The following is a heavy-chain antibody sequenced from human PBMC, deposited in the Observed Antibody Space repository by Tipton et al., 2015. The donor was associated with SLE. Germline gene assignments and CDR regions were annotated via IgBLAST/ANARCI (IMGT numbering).Heavy chain of an antibody. D-gene: IGHD3-3*01. CDR2: INHSGST. CDR1: GGSFSGYY. CDR3: ARGHFDFWSSLNAFDI. V-gene: IGHV4-34*01. J-gene: IGHJ3*02. Sequence: TLSLTCAVYGGSFSGYYWSWIRQPPGKGLEWIGEINHSGSTNYNPSLKSRVAISVDTSKNQFSLKLSSVTAAETAVYFCARGHFDFWSSLNAFDIWGQGTMVTVSS.